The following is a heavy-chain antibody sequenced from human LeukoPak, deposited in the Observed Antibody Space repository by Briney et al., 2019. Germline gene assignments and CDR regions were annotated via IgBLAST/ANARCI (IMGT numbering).Heavy chain of an antibody. Sequence: GASVKVSCKASGYTFTSYGISWVRQAPGQGLEWMGWISAYNGNTNYAQKLQGRVTMTTDTSTSTAYMELRSLRSDDTAVYYCARVPIVPAAMSRGNWFDPWGQGTLVTVSS. D-gene: IGHD2-2*01. CDR1: GYTFTSYG. J-gene: IGHJ5*02. CDR3: ARVPIVPAAMSRGNWFDP. V-gene: IGHV1-18*01. CDR2: ISAYNGNT.